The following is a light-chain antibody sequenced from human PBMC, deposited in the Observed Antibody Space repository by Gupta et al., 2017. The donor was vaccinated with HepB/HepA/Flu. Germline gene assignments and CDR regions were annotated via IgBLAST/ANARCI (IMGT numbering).Light chain of an antibody. CDR1: QSVSSRY. CDR3: QQYGSSLP. V-gene: IGKV3-20*01. J-gene: IGKJ5*01. Sequence: EIVLTQSPGDLSWSPGERATLSCRASQSVSSRYLAWYQHKPGQAPRILIYDASSRATGIPDSFSGSGSVTDFTLSISRLEPEDFSVYYCQQYGSSLPFGQGTRLEIK. CDR2: DAS.